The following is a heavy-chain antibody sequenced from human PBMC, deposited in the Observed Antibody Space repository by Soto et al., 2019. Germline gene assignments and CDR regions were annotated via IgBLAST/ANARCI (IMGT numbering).Heavy chain of an antibody. CDR3: AREARGSYAVAGITSDY. D-gene: IGHD6-19*01. V-gene: IGHV1-46*03. J-gene: IGHJ4*02. CDR2: INPSGGST. CDR1: GYTFTSYY. Sequence: ASVKVSCKASGYTFTSYYMHWVRQAPGQGLEWMGIINPSGGSTSYAQKFQGRVTMTRDTSTSTVYMELSSLRSEDTAVYYCAREARGSYAVAGITSDYWGQGTLVTVSS.